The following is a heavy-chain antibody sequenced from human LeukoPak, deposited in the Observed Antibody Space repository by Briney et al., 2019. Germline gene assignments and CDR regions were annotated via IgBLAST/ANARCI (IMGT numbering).Heavy chain of an antibody. CDR3: ARGPNWAHIDY. V-gene: IGHV3-48*04. D-gene: IGHD7-27*01. CDR1: GFTFSSYS. J-gene: IGHJ4*02. CDR2: ISSSSSTI. Sequence: GGSLRLSCAASGFTFSSYSMNWVRQAPGKGLEWVSYISSSSSTIYYADSVKGRFTLSRDNSKNTVYLQMNSLRAEDTAMYYCARGPNWAHIDYWGQGTLVTVSS.